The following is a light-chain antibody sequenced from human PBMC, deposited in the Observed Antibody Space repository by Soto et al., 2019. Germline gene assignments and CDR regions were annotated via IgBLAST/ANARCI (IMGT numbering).Light chain of an antibody. CDR2: GAS. V-gene: IGKV1-6*02. CDR1: QYIGDF. Sequence: IQMTQSPSSLSASVGDRVTITCRASQYIGDFLNWYQQTPGKPPKLLIFGASNLHIGVPSRFSGSGSGTDFTLTISSLQREDFATYYCLQDYNYPWTFGQGTKVDIK. CDR3: LQDYNYPWT. J-gene: IGKJ1*01.